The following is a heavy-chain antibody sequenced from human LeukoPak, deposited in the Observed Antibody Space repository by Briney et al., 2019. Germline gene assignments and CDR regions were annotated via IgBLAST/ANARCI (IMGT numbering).Heavy chain of an antibody. D-gene: IGHD6-19*01. Sequence: PGGSLRLSCAASGFTFSSYWMHWVRQAPGKGLVWVSRINSDGSSTSYADSVKGRFTISRDNAKNTLYLQMNSLRAEDTAVYYCARDLGYSSGWYYYYYMDVWGKGTTVTVSS. CDR3: ARDLGYSSGWYYYYYMDV. V-gene: IGHV3-74*01. J-gene: IGHJ6*03. CDR1: GFTFSSYW. CDR2: INSDGSST.